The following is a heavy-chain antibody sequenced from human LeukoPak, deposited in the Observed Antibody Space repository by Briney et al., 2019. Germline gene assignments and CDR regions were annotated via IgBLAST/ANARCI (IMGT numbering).Heavy chain of an antibody. CDR2: IYYSGST. V-gene: IGHV4-39*07. CDR3: ARGDSGSYYYYFDY. Sequence: PSQTLSLTCTVSGGSISSGSYYWGWIRQPPGKGLEWIGSIYYSGSTYYNPSLKSRVTISVDTSKNQFSLKLSSVTAADTAVYYCARGDSGSYYYYFDYWGQGTLVTVSS. CDR1: GGSISSGSYY. J-gene: IGHJ4*02. D-gene: IGHD1-26*01.